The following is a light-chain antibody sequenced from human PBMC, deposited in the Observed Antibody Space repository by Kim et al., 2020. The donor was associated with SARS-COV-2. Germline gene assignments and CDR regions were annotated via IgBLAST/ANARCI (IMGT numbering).Light chain of an antibody. CDR2: GAS. CDR3: QQCNTWPRT. V-gene: IGKV3-15*01. Sequence: SVSPGERVTLSCRASEGVSTKLVWYQHKPGQAPRLLIYGASTRATGIPARFSGSGSETEFTLTISSLQSEDFAVYYCQQCNTWPRTFGQGTKVDIK. CDR1: EGVSTK. J-gene: IGKJ1*01.